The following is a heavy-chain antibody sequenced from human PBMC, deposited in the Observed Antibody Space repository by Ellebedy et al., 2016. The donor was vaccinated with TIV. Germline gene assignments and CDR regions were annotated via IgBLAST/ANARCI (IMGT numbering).Heavy chain of an antibody. J-gene: IGHJ4*02. V-gene: IGHV4-39*01. CDR1: GGSISNSRYY. D-gene: IGHD2-21*02. Sequence: MPSETLSLTCTVSGGSISNSRYYWGWIRQSPGKGLEYIGSVYYSGSPYYNPSFKSRVTLSADTSKNQFSLNLRTVTAADTAVYYCARTDPWQPIDDWGQGILVSVSS. CDR2: VYYSGSP. CDR3: ARTDPWQPIDD.